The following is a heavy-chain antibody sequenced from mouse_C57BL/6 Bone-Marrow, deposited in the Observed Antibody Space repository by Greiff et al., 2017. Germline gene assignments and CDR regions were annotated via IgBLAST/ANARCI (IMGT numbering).Heavy chain of an antibody. V-gene: IGHV5-9*01. CDR3: ARTGLKSSWFAY. Sequence: DVMLVESGGGLVKPGGSLKLSCAASGFTFSSYTMSLVRLTPEKRLEWVATISGGGGNTYYPDSVKGRFTISRDNAKNTLYLQMSSLRSEDTALYYCARTGLKSSWFAYWGQGTLVTVSA. CDR2: ISGGGGNT. J-gene: IGHJ3*01. CDR1: GFTFSSYT. D-gene: IGHD6-1*01.